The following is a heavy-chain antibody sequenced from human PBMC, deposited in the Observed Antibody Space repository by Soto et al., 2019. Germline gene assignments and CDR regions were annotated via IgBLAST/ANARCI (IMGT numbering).Heavy chain of an antibody. CDR1: GFSLTTSGVG. Sequence: QITLNESGPTVVRPTETLTLTCRFSGFSLTTSGVGVGWIRQSPGKALEWLALIYWDDDKRYSASLKSRLTITKDTSKNQVFLTVSDLDSTDTATYYCAHRVLRTVFGLVTTTAIYFDFWGQGTPVAVSS. V-gene: IGHV2-5*02. D-gene: IGHD3-3*01. CDR3: AHRVLRTVFGLVTTTAIYFDF. CDR2: IYWDDDK. J-gene: IGHJ4*02.